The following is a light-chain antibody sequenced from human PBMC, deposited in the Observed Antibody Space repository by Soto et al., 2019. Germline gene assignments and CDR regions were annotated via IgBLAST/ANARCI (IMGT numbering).Light chain of an antibody. CDR3: QTWGTGIQV. CDR1: SGHSSYA. Sequence: QSVLTQSPSASASLGASVKLTCTLSSGHSSYAIAWHQQQPEKGPRYLMKLNSDGSHSKGDGIPDRFSGSSSGAERSLTISSRQSEDEADYYCQTWGTGIQVFGGGTKVTVL. CDR2: LNSDGSH. J-gene: IGLJ2*01. V-gene: IGLV4-69*01.